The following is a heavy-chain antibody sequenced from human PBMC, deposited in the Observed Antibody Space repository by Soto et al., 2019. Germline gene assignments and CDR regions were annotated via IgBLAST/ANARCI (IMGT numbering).Heavy chain of an antibody. D-gene: IGHD1-26*01. CDR1: GFTFSSSA. J-gene: IGHJ6*02. CDR2: IRDSGDST. V-gene: IGHV3-23*01. CDR3: ARLSANSVTKYRGLWAPQAQSTYFYYGLGV. Sequence: GGSLRLSCAASGFTFSSSAMSWVRQAPGKGLEWVSGIRDSGDSTFYTDSVKGRFTISRDNSKNTLYLQMNTLRAEDTAVYYCARLSANSVTKYRGLWAPQAQSTYFYYGLGVWGHGTTVTVSS.